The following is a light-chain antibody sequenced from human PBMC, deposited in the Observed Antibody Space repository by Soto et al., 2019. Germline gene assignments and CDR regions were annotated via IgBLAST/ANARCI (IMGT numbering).Light chain of an antibody. CDR2: KAS. J-gene: IGKJ1*01. CDR3: QQYNSYPWT. V-gene: IGKV1-5*03. Sequence: IQMTQSPSTLSASVGDRVTITCRASQSISSWLAWYQQKPGKAPKLLIYKASSLESGVPSRFSGSGSGTEFTLTISRLQPDDFATYYCQQYNSYPWTFGHGTKVEIK. CDR1: QSISSW.